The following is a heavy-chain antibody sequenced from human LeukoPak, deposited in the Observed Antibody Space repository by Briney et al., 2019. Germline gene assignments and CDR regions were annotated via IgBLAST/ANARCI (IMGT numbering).Heavy chain of an antibody. Sequence: SETLSLTCTVSGYSISSGYYWSWIRQTPGKELEWIGYIYYSGTTNYNPSLNSRVTISLDASNKQLSLTLSSVTAEDTAVYYCASLELIGEKRGAFHTWGQGTMVTVSS. CDR2: IYYSGTT. CDR1: GYSISSGYY. D-gene: IGHD1-26*01. J-gene: IGHJ3*02. CDR3: ASLELIGEKRGAFHT. V-gene: IGHV4-61*01.